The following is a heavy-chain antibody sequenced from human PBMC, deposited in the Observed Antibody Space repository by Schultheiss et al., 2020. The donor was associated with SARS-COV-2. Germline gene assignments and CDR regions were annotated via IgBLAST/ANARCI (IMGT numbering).Heavy chain of an antibody. CDR1: GFTFSSYT. Sequence: GGSLRLSCAASGFTFSSYTMNWVRQAPGKGLEWISFITSGGDSIYYGDSVKGRFTISRDNAKNSVYLQMNSLRAEDTAVYYCAKEKLNYFDYWGQGILVTVSS. J-gene: IGHJ4*02. CDR3: AKEKLNYFDY. V-gene: IGHV3-21*04. D-gene: IGHD1-7*01. CDR2: ITSGGDSI.